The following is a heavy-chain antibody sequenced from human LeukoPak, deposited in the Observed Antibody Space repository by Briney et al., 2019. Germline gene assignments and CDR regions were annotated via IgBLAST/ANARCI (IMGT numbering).Heavy chain of an antibody. Sequence: GGSLRLSCAASGFTFSSYAMSWVRQAPGKGLEWVSTISGSGGSTYYADPGKGRFTVSRDNSKNTLYLQMNSLRAEDTAVYYCASDRVAQNFDYWGQGTLVTVSS. CDR3: ASDRVAQNFDY. CDR1: GFTFSSYA. V-gene: IGHV3-23*01. CDR2: ISGSGGST. J-gene: IGHJ4*02. D-gene: IGHD2-15*01.